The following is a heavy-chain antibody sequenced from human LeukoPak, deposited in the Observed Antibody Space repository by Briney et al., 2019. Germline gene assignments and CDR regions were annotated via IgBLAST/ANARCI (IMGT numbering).Heavy chain of an antibody. CDR2: ISGSGGST. CDR3: AKGSSSWYNQVVGDYGMDV. D-gene: IGHD6-13*01. Sequence: PGGFLRLSCAASGFTFSSYAMSWVRQAPGKGLEWVSAISGSGGSTYYADSVKGRFTISRDNSKNTLYLQMNSLRAEDTAVYYCAKGSSSWYNQVVGDYGMDVWGQGTTVTVSS. CDR1: GFTFSSYA. V-gene: IGHV3-23*01. J-gene: IGHJ6*02.